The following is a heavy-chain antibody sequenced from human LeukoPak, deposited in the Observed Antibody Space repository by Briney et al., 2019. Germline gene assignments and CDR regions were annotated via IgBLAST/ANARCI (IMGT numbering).Heavy chain of an antibody. Sequence: ASVKVSCKASGGTFSSYAISWVRQAPGQGLEWRGGIIPISGTANYAQKFQGRVTITADKSTSTAYMELSSLRSEDTAVYYCARDRMSGRAVAGLWGQGTLVTVSS. D-gene: IGHD6-19*01. J-gene: IGHJ4*02. CDR2: IIPISGTA. V-gene: IGHV1-69*06. CDR3: ARDRMSGRAVAGL. CDR1: GGTFSSYA.